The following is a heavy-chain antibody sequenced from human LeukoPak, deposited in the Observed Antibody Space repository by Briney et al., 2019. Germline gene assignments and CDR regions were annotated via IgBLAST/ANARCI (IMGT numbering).Heavy chain of an antibody. CDR3: ARGDYFDSSGYRKEFDY. V-gene: IGHV1-8*01. CDR2: VNPNSGNT. Sequence: ASVKVSCKASGYTFNQYDINWVRQATGQGLEWMGWVNPNSGNTGYAQKFQGRVTMTRDTSTSTVYMELSSLRSEDTAVYYCARGDYFDSSGYRKEFDYWGQGTPVTVSS. D-gene: IGHD3-22*01. J-gene: IGHJ4*02. CDR1: GYTFNQYD.